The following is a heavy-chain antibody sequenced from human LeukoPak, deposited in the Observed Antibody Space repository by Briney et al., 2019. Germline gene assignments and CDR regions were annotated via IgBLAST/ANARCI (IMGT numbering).Heavy chain of an antibody. D-gene: IGHD3-9*01. CDR2: IYWDDDK. CDR3: ARLYYDILTGYYYFDY. V-gene: IGHV2-5*02. CDR1: GFSLSTRGVG. Sequence: SGPTLVKPTRTLTLTCTFSGFSLSTRGVGVGWIRQPPGKALEWLALIYWDDDKRYSPSLKSRLTITKDTSKNQVVLTMTNMDPVDTATYYCARLYYDILTGYYYFDYWGQGTLVTVSS. J-gene: IGHJ4*02.